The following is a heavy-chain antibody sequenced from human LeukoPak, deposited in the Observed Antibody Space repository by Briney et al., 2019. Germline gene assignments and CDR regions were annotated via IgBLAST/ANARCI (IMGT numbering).Heavy chain of an antibody. D-gene: IGHD1-26*01. Sequence: SETLSLTCTVSGYSISSGYYWGWIRQPPGKGLEWIGSIYHSGSTYYNPSLKSRVTISVDTSKNQFSLKLSSVTATDTAVYYCAGAGVGAIPFDYWGQGTLVTVSS. J-gene: IGHJ4*02. CDR1: GYSISSGYY. CDR3: AGAGVGAIPFDY. V-gene: IGHV4-38-2*02. CDR2: IYHSGST.